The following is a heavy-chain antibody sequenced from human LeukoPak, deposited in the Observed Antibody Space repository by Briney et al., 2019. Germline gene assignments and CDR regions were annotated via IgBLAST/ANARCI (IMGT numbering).Heavy chain of an antibody. CDR3: ARRRLANKKYYYYYYGLDV. CDR1: GYSFANYF. J-gene: IGHJ6*02. D-gene: IGHD3-9*01. CDR2: IYPGDSDT. Sequence: GESLKISCKGSGYSFANYFVAWVRQMPGKGLEWMGIIYPGDSDTRYSPSFQGQVTISADKSINTAYLQWSSLKASDTAMYYCARRRLANKKYYYYYYGLDVWGQGTTVTVSS. V-gene: IGHV5-51*01.